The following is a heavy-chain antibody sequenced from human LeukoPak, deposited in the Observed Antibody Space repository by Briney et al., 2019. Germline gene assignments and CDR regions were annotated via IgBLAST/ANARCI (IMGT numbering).Heavy chain of an antibody. CDR3: TTKTSTIFGVVITGDY. Sequence: GGSLRLSCAASGFTFDDYAMHWVRQAPGKGLEWVGRIKSKTDGGTTDYAAPVKGRFTISRDDSKNTLYLQMNSLKTEDTAVYYCTTKTSTIFGVVITGDYWGQGTLVTVSS. CDR2: IKSKTDGGTT. V-gene: IGHV3-15*01. CDR1: GFTFDDYA. J-gene: IGHJ4*02. D-gene: IGHD3-3*01.